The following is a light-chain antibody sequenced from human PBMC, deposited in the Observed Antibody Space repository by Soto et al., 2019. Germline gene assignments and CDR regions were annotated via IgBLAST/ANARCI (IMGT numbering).Light chain of an antibody. V-gene: IGKV1-9*01. Sequence: DIQLTQSPSFLSASIGDSVTITCRASQAISTYLAWYQQRPGKAPNLLVYAASTLHSGVPSRFSGSGSGTEFTLTITSLQPEDVATYYCQRFNRWPLSFGGGTKVEI. J-gene: IGKJ4*01. CDR1: QAISTY. CDR3: QRFNRWPLS. CDR2: AAS.